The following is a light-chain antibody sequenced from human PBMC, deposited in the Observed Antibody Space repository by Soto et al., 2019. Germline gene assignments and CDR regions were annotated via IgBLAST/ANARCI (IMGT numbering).Light chain of an antibody. CDR1: SSNIGAGYD. J-gene: IGLJ1*01. V-gene: IGLV1-40*01. CDR3: QSYDTSLGGSRV. Sequence: QSVLTQPPSLSGAPGQRVTISCSGSSSNIGAGYDVHWYQHFPGTAPKLLIYGNINRPSGVPDRFSGSKSGTSASLAITGLQAEDEADYYCQSYDTSLGGSRVFGTGTKLTVL. CDR2: GNI.